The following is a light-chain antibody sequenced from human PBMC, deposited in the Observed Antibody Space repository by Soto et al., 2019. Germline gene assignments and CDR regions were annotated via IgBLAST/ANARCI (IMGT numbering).Light chain of an antibody. Sequence: AIQMTQSPSSLSASVGDRVTITCRASQGIRNDLGWYQQKPGKAPKLLIYAASSLQSGVPSRFSGSGSDTDFTLTISSLQPEDFAIYYCLQDYNYPRTFGQGNKLEI. V-gene: IGKV1-6*01. CDR2: AAS. J-gene: IGKJ2*01. CDR1: QGIRND. CDR3: LQDYNYPRT.